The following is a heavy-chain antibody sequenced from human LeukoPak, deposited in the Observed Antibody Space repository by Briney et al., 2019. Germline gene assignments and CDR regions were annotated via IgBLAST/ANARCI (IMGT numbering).Heavy chain of an antibody. Sequence: VASVKVSCKASGGTFSSYATSWVRQAPGQGPEWMGGIIPIFGTANYAQKFQGRVTITADESTSTAYMELSSLRSEDTAVYYCARDSSRGGYNPYFLDYWGQGTLVTVSS. CDR2: IIPIFGTA. V-gene: IGHV1-69*13. J-gene: IGHJ4*02. D-gene: IGHD5-24*01. CDR1: GGTFSSYA. CDR3: ARDSSRGGYNPYFLDY.